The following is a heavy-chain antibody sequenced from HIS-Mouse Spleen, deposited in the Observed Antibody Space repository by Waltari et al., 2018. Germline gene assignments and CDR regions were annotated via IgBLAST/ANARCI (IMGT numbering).Heavy chain of an antibody. CDR1: GGSFSGYY. CDR3: ARGRSPATVTIGYYFDY. J-gene: IGHJ4*02. Sequence: QVQLQQWGAGQLKPLETLSLTCAVYGGSFSGYYWSWLRQPRGKGLEWIGEINHSGSTNYNPSLKSRVTISVDTSKNQFSLKLSSVTAADTAVYYCARGRSPATVTIGYYFDYWGQGTLVTVSS. D-gene: IGHD4-17*01. V-gene: IGHV4-34*01. CDR2: INHSGST.